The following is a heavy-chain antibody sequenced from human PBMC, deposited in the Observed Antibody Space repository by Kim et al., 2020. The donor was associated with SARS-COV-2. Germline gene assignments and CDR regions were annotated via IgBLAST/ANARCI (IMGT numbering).Heavy chain of an antibody. J-gene: IGHJ3*02. CDR1: GFTFSSYG. V-gene: IGHV3-30*18. Sequence: GGSLRLSCAASGFTFSSYGMHWVRQAPGKGLEWVAVISYDGSNKYYADSVKGRFTISRDNSKNTLYLQVNSLRAEDTAVYYCAKDSYYYDSSAYAFDIW. CDR3: AKDSYYYDSSAYAFDI. D-gene: IGHD3-22*01. CDR2: ISYDGSNK.